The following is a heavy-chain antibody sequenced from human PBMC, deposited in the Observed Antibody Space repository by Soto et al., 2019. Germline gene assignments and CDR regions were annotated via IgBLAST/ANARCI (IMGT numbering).Heavy chain of an antibody. J-gene: IGHJ4*01. Sequence: SQTLPLTCVITGDSLSSNSAGWSSVRQSPTRGLEWLGRTYYRSKWYYEYAKPVRARIPINPDTSKNQYSLQLNSVTPEDTAVYFCARGEQYSGRIFDYWGQGTLVTVSS. CDR1: GDSLSSNSAG. CDR3: ARGEQYSGRIFDY. V-gene: IGHV6-1*01. CDR2: TYYRSKWYY. D-gene: IGHD1-26*01.